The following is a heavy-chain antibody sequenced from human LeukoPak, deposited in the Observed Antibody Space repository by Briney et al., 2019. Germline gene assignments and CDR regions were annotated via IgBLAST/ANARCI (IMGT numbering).Heavy chain of an antibody. CDR3: VRQFCSGSLNGY. CDR1: GVSISNYY. V-gene: IGHV4-59*08. J-gene: IGHJ4*02. D-gene: IGHD3-10*02. Sequence: SETLSLTCTVSGVSISNYYWSWIRQPPGKGLEWIGYVYYSGSSNYSPSLKSRVTMSVDTSKNLFSLKLSSVTAADTAVYYCVRQFCSGSLNGYLGQGTPVTVSS. CDR2: VYYSGSS.